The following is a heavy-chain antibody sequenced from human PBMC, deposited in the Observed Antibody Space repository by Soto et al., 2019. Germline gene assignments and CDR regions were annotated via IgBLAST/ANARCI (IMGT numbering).Heavy chain of an antibody. V-gene: IGHV3-30-3*01. CDR2: LSYDGSNK. D-gene: IGHD1-26*01. J-gene: IGHJ6*02. CDR3: ARDVESGSSQYYYYFYGMDV. Sequence: GGSMRLSCAASGFNFSSNAMHWVRQAPGKGLEWVAVLSYDGSNKYYADSVKGRFTISRDNSKNTLYLQMDSLRTEDTALYYCARDVESGSSQYYYYFYGMDVWGQGTTVTVSS. CDR1: GFNFSSNA.